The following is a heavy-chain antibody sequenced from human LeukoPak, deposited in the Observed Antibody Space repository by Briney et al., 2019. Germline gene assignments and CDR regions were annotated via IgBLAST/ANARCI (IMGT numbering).Heavy chain of an antibody. D-gene: IGHD3-22*01. V-gene: IGHV1-69*01. CDR3: AREPSITMIATWRAFDI. Sequence: SVKVSCRASGGTFSSYAISWVRQAPGQGLEWMGGIILIFGTANYAQKFQGRVTITADESTSTAYMELSSLRSEDTAVYYCAREPSITMIATWRAFDIWGQGTMVTVSS. J-gene: IGHJ3*02. CDR2: IILIFGTA. CDR1: GGTFSSYA.